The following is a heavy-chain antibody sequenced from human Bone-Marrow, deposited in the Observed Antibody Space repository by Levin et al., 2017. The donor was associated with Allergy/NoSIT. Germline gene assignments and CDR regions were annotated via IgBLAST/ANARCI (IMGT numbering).Heavy chain of an antibody. Sequence: GGSLRLSCAASGFTFSRYGMSWVRQAPGKGLEWVSALSGSGGSTYYADSVQGRFTVSRDNSKNTLFLQMNSLRVEDTAVYYCAKDRGWYGDAFDTWGQGTMVTVSS. CDR2: LSGSGGST. J-gene: IGHJ3*02. V-gene: IGHV3-23*01. D-gene: IGHD6-19*01. CDR3: AKDRGWYGDAFDT. CDR1: GFTFSRYG.